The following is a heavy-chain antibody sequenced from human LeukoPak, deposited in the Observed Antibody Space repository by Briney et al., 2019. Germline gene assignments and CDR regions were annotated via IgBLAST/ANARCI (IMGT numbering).Heavy chain of an antibody. CDR2: ISSSSTNI. CDR3: AKDQSTSHYYFTDV. Sequence: GALRLSCAASGFTFSNYNMNWVRQAPGKGLEWVSYISSSSTNIYYTDSVKGRFTISRDNAKNSLYLQMNSLRAEDTAVYYCAKDQSTSHYYFTDVWGKGATVTVSS. D-gene: IGHD2-2*01. CDR1: GFTFSNYN. J-gene: IGHJ6*03. V-gene: IGHV3-21*01.